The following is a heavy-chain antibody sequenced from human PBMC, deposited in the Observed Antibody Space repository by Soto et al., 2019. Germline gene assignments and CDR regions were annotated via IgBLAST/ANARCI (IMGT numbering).Heavy chain of an antibody. D-gene: IGHD2-15*01. CDR2: TSYDGSNK. CDR1: GFTFSSYG. J-gene: IGHJ4*02. Sequence: GGSLRLSCAASGFTFSSYGMHWVRQAPGKGLEWVAVTSYDGSNKYYADSVKGRFTISRDNSKNTLYLQMNSLRAEDTAVYYCARAPTRESADYWGQGTLVTVSS. V-gene: IGHV3-30*03. CDR3: ARAPTRESADY.